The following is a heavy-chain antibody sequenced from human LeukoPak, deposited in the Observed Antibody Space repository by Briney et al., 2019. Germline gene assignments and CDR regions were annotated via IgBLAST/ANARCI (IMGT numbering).Heavy chain of an antibody. CDR2: INANTGVT. CDR3: AREVPYYYDSSGYLPGEAFDI. Sequence: ASMKVSCKTSGFTFTGHYMHWLRQAPGQGLEWMGWINANTGVTHYAVKFQGRVTITRDTSISTVYMDLSSLQSDDTAVYYCAREVPYYYDSSGYLPGEAFDIWGQGTMVTVSS. CDR1: GFTFTGHY. V-gene: IGHV1-2*02. D-gene: IGHD3-22*01. J-gene: IGHJ3*02.